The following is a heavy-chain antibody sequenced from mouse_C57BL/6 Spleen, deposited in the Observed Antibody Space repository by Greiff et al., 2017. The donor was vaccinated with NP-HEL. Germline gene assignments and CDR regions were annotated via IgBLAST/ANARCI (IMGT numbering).Heavy chain of an antibody. J-gene: IGHJ2*01. Sequence: VQLQQSGPELVKPGASVKISCKASGYTFTDYYMNWVKQSHGKSLEWIGDINPNNGGTSYNQKFKGKATLTVDKSSSTAYMELRSLTSEDSAVYYCARTGIYGSGFDYWGQGTTLTVSS. CDR3: ARTGIYGSGFDY. V-gene: IGHV1-26*01. D-gene: IGHD1-1*01. CDR1: GYTFTDYY. CDR2: INPNNGGT.